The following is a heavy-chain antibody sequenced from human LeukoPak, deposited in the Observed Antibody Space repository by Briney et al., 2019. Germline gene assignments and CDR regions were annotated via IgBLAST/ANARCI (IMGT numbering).Heavy chain of an antibody. CDR3: ARRSSSSPFDH. CDR2: VYPGDSDT. Sequence: GESLKISCKGSGYSFTRFWIGWVRQMPGKGLEWMGIVYPGDSDTIYSPSFQGQVTISADKSINTAYLQWRSLKASDTAIYYCARRSSSSPFDHWGQGTLVAVSS. D-gene: IGHD6-6*01. CDR1: GYSFTRFW. J-gene: IGHJ4*02. V-gene: IGHV5-51*01.